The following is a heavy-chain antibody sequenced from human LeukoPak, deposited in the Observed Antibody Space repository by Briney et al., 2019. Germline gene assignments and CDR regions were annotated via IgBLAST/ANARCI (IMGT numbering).Heavy chain of an antibody. CDR2: ISAYNGNT. CDR3: ARVGLLRFLEWSLDY. Sequence: RASVKVSCKASGYTFTSYGISWVRQAPGQGLEWMGWISAYNGNTNYAQKLQGRVTMATDTSTSTAYMGLRSLRSDDTAVYYCARVGLLRFLEWSLDYWGQGTLVTVSS. V-gene: IGHV1-18*01. J-gene: IGHJ4*02. D-gene: IGHD3-3*01. CDR1: GYTFTSYG.